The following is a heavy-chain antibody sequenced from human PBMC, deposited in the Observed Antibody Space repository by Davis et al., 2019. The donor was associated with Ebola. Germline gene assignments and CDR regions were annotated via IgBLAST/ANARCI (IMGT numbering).Heavy chain of an antibody. J-gene: IGHJ3*01. CDR3: AKDLDYGGNSNAFDF. D-gene: IGHD4-23*01. CDR1: GFTFNNYA. V-gene: IGHV3-23*01. Sequence: GESLKISCAASGFTFNNYAMSWVRQAPGKGLEWVSGITGSGDTTYYTDSVKGRFTISRDNSKSTLFLRLNNLRAEDTAVYHCAKDLDYGGNSNAFDFWGQGTMVSVSS. CDR2: ITGSGDTT.